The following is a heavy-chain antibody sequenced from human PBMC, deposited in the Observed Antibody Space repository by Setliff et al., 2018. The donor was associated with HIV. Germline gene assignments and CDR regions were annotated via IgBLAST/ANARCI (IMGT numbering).Heavy chain of an antibody. J-gene: IGHJ4*02. D-gene: IGHD3-10*01. Sequence: SETLPLTCTVSGGSITSYYWNWIRQSPGEGLEWIGYIFDSGTTKYNPSVTSRVTISVDASKSQFFLQLISVTAADTAVYYCARQGGYNSPLMVWGQGKLVTVSS. CDR2: IFDSGTT. CDR1: GGSITSYY. CDR3: ARQGGYNSPLMV. V-gene: IGHV4-59*08.